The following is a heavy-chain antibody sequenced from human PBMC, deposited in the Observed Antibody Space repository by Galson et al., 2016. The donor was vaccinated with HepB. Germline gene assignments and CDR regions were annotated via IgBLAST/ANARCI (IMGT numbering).Heavy chain of an antibody. CDR2: ISTDGSST. V-gene: IGHV3-74*01. D-gene: IGHD2-15*01. CDR1: GFTFSSYW. J-gene: IGHJ6*02. Sequence: SLRLSCAASGFTFSSYWMHWVRQAPGKGLMWISRISTDGSSTRYADSVKGRFTISRDNAKNTLYLQMRSLRAEDSAMYFCARNPHSGPRYYYGLDVWGRGTMVTVSS. CDR3: ARNPHSGPRYYYGLDV.